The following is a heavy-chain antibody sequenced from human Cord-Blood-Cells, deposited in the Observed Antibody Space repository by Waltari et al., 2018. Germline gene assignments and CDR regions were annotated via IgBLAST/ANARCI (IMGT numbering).Heavy chain of an antibody. CDR1: GGSISSYY. J-gene: IGHJ4*02. CDR2: IYYRGST. CDR3: ARRKRSFDY. D-gene: IGHD4-17*01. Sequence: QVQLQESGPGLVKPSETLSLTCTVTGGSISSYYWSWIRQPPGKGLEWIGYIYYRGSTNYNPSLKSRVTISVDTSKNQFSLKLSSVTAADTAVYYCARRKRSFDYWGQGTLVTVSS. V-gene: IGHV4-59*08.